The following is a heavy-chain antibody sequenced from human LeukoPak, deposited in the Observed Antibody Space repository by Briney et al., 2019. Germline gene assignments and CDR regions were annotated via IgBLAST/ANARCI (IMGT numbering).Heavy chain of an antibody. CDR1: GFTFSSYW. D-gene: IGHD1-26*01. V-gene: IGHV3-7*04. CDR3: ARGLGAAHFDY. Sequence: GGSLRLSCAASGFTFSSYWMSWVRQAPGKGLGWVASIKQDGSEKYYVDSVKGRFTISRDNAKNSLYLQMNSLRAEDSAVYYCARGLGAAHFDYWGQGTLVTVSS. J-gene: IGHJ4*02. CDR2: IKQDGSEK.